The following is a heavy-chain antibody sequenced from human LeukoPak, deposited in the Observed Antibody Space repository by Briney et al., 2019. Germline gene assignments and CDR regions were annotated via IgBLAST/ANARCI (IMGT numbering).Heavy chain of an antibody. D-gene: IGHD2-15*01. CDR2: ISGSGGST. CDR3: AKSSCSGGSCYDFDY. V-gene: IGHV3-23*01. CDR1: GFTFSSYA. Sequence: GGSLRLSCAASGFTFSSYAMSWVRQAPGKGLEWVSAISGSGGSTYYADSVKGRSTISRDNSKNTLYLQMNSLRAEDTAVYYYAKSSCSGGSCYDFDYWGQGTLVTVSS. J-gene: IGHJ4*02.